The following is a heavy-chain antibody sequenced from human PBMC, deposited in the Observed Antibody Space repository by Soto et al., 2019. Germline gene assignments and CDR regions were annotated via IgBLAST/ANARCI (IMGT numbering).Heavy chain of an antibody. D-gene: IGHD3-9*01. CDR3: AHRKGKGYFDWLLPRYYYYYGMDV. Sequence: SGPTLVNPTQTLTLTCTFSGFSLSTSGVGVGWIRQPPGKALEWLALIYWDDDKRYSPSLKSRLTITKDTSKNQVVLTMTNMDPVDTATYYCAHRKGKGYFDWLLPRYYYYYGMDVWGQGTTVTVSS. J-gene: IGHJ6*02. CDR2: IYWDDDK. CDR1: GFSLSTSGVG. V-gene: IGHV2-5*02.